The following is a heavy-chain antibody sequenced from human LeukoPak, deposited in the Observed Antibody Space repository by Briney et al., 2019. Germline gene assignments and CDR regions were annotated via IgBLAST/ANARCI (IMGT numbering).Heavy chain of an antibody. CDR3: AKSQYSSSGGFDY. D-gene: IGHD6-13*01. Sequence: GGSLRLSCAASGFTFDDYAMHWVRQAPGKGLEWVSGISWNSGSIGYADSVKGRFTISRDNAKNSLYLQMNSLGAEDMALYYCAKSQYSSSGGFDYWGQGTLVTVSS. CDR2: ISWNSGSI. J-gene: IGHJ4*02. V-gene: IGHV3-9*03. CDR1: GFTFDDYA.